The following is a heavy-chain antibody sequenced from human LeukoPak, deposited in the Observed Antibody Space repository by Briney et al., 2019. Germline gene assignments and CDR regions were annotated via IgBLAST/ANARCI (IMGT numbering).Heavy chain of an antibody. CDR2: IYSGGST. CDR3: ASPDCSGGSCYLGD. J-gene: IGHJ4*02. V-gene: IGHV3-66*01. Sequence: PGGSLRLSCAASGFTVSSNYMSWVRQAPGKGLEWVSVIYSGGSTYYADSVKGRFTISRDNAKNTLYLQMNSLRAEDTVVYYCASPDCSGGSCYLGDWGQGTLVTVSS. D-gene: IGHD2-15*01. CDR1: GFTVSSNY.